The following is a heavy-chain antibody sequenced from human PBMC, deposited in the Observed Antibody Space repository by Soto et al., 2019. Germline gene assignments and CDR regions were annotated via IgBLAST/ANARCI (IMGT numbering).Heavy chain of an antibody. V-gene: IGHV4-31*03. CDR2: IYYSGST. Sequence: SETLSLTCTVSGGSISSCGYYWIWIRQHQGKGLEWIGYIYYSGSTYYNPSLKSRVTISVDTSKNQFSLKLSSVTAADTAVYYCARAQRKHIVVVTAIEDPFDIWGQGTMVT. D-gene: IGHD2-21*02. CDR3: ARAQRKHIVVVTAIEDPFDI. J-gene: IGHJ3*02. CDR1: GGSISSCGYY.